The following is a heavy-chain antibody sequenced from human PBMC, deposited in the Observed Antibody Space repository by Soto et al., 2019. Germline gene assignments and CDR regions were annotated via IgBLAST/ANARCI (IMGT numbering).Heavy chain of an antibody. Sequence: EVQLVESGGGLVKPGGSLRLSCAASGFTFSNAWMNWVRQAPGKGLEWVGRIKSKTDGGTTDYAAPVKGRFTISKDDSKNTLYLQMNSLKTEATAVYYCTTVTFVDTAMGFDYWGQGTMVTVSS. CDR2: IKSKTDGGTT. V-gene: IGHV3-15*07. CDR3: TTVTFVDTAMGFDY. CDR1: GFTFSNAW. D-gene: IGHD5-18*01. J-gene: IGHJ4*02.